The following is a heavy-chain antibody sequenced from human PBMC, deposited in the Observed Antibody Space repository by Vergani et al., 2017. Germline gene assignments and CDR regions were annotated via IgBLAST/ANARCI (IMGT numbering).Heavy chain of an antibody. J-gene: IGHJ2*01. D-gene: IGHD3-22*01. CDR3: AKDQSSGYQYWYFDL. Sequence: EVQLLESGGGLVQPGGSLRLSCAASGFTFSSYAMSWVRQAPGKGLEWVSAISGSGGSTYYADSVKGRFTISRDNSKNTLYLQMNSLRAEDTDVYYCAKDQSSGYQYWYFDLWGRGTLVTVSS. CDR2: ISGSGGST. CDR1: GFTFSSYA. V-gene: IGHV3-23*01.